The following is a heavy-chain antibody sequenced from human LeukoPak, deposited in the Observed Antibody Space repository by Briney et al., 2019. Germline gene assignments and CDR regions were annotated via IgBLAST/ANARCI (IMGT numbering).Heavy chain of an antibody. D-gene: IGHD2-2*01. J-gene: IGHJ6*02. Sequence: SETLSLTCAVYGGSFSGYYWSWIRQPPGKGLEWIGEINHSGSTNYNPSLKSRVTISVDTSKNQFSLELSSVTAADTAVYYCARVRLGYCSSTSCSTIYYYYGMDVWGQGTTVTVSS. V-gene: IGHV4-34*01. CDR1: GGSFSGYY. CDR2: INHSGST. CDR3: ARVRLGYCSSTSCSTIYYYYGMDV.